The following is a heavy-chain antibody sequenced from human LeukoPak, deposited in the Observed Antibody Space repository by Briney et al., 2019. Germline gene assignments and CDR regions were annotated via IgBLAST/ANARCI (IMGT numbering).Heavy chain of an antibody. CDR2: IIPIFGTA. CDR1: GYTFTSYA. CDR3: ARSTEWLQNP. Sequence: ASVKVSCKASGYTFTSYAISWVRQAPGQGLEWMGRIIPIFGTANYAQKFQGRVTITTDESTSTAYMELSSLRSEDTAVYYCARSTEWLQNPWGQGTLVTVSS. D-gene: IGHD5-24*01. V-gene: IGHV1-69*05. J-gene: IGHJ5*02.